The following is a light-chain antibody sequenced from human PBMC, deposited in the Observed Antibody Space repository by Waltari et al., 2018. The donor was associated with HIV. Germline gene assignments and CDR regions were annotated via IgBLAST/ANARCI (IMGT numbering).Light chain of an antibody. CDR1: SIGSNS. V-gene: IGLV3-21*02. J-gene: IGLJ1*01. CDR2: DDS. CDR3: QVWDGSIHPV. Sequence: SFVLTQPPAVSAAPGQTAAVSCGGNSIGSNSVHWYQQKPGQAPVLVVHDDSDRPSGIPDRFFGTNSGNTATLTIRGVGVDDEADYYCQVWDGSIHPVFGSGTTVTVL.